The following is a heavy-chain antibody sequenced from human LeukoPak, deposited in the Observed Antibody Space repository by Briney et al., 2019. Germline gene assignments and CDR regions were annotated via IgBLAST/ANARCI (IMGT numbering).Heavy chain of an antibody. J-gene: IGHJ5*02. V-gene: IGHV4-34*01. Sequence: SETLSLTCAVYGGSFSGYYWSWIRQPPGKGLEWIGEINHSGSTNYNPSLKSRVTISVDTSKNQFSLKLNSVTAADTAVYYCAKCGGDCYSAHWLDPWGQGTLVAVSS. D-gene: IGHD2-21*02. CDR2: INHSGST. CDR1: GGSFSGYY. CDR3: AKCGGDCYSAHWLDP.